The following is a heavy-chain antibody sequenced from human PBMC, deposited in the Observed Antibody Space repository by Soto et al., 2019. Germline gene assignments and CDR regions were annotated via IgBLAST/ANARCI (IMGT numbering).Heavy chain of an antibody. CDR2: ISSSRSYI. CDR3: AIVTSDDSSGDYCY. Sequence: EVQLVESGGGLVKPGGSLRLSCAASGFTFSSYSMNWVRQAPGKALEWVSSISSSRSYIYYADSVKGRFTISRDNAKNSRHLQRNSLRAEDTAVYYCAIVTSDDSSGDYCYWGQGPLVTVSS. CDR1: GFTFSSYS. V-gene: IGHV3-21*01. D-gene: IGHD3-22*01. J-gene: IGHJ4*02.